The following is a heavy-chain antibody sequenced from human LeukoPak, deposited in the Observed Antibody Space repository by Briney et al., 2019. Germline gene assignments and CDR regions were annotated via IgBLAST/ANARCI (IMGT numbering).Heavy chain of an antibody. Sequence: ASVKVSCKVSGYTLTELSMHWVRQAPGKGLEWMGGFDPEDGETIYAQKFQGRVTMTEDTSTDTAYMELSSLRSDDTAMYYCAREGIRIAAAGTIDYWGQGTLVTVSS. D-gene: IGHD6-13*01. CDR2: FDPEDGET. J-gene: IGHJ4*02. CDR1: GYTLTELS. V-gene: IGHV1-24*01. CDR3: AREGIRIAAAGTIDY.